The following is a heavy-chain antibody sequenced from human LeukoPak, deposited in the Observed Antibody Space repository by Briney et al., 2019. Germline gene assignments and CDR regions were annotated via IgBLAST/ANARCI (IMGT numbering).Heavy chain of an antibody. CDR3: ASLWSMVTGTPGPNWFDP. D-gene: IGHD1-20*01. J-gene: IGHJ5*02. Sequence: ASVKVSCKASGYTFTGYYMHWVRQAPGQGLGWMGWINPNSGGTNYAQKFQGRVTMTRDTSISTAYMELSRLRSDDTAVYYCASLWSMVTGTPGPNWFDPWGQGTLVTVSS. CDR2: INPNSGGT. CDR1: GYTFTGYY. V-gene: IGHV1-2*02.